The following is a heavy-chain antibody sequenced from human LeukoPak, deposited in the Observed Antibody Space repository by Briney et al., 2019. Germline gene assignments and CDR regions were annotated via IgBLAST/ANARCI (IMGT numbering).Heavy chain of an antibody. CDR3: ARGNTDQLLFFYYYYYGTDV. CDR2: ISAYNGNT. CDR1: GYTFTSYG. D-gene: IGHD2-2*01. Sequence: ASVKVSCKASGYTFTSYGISWVRQAPGQGLEWMGWISAYNGNTNYAQKLQGRVTMTTDTSTSTAYMELRSLRSDDTAVYYCARGNTDQLLFFYYYYYGTDVWGQGTTVTVSS. V-gene: IGHV1-18*01. J-gene: IGHJ6*02.